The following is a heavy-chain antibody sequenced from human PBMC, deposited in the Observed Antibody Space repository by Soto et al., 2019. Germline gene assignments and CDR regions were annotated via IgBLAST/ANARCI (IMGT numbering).Heavy chain of an antibody. D-gene: IGHD4-17*01. V-gene: IGHV4-31*03. J-gene: IGHJ4*02. CDR2: IFYTGST. Sequence: QVQLQESGPGLVKPSQTLSLTCIVSGASISSGGYYWSWIRQHPGKGLEWIGYIFYTGSTYYNPSLKSRVTISMDTSMNQFSLELTSVTAADTAVYYCARADYGGVLDYWGQGTQVTVSS. CDR1: GASISSGGYY. CDR3: ARADYGGVLDY.